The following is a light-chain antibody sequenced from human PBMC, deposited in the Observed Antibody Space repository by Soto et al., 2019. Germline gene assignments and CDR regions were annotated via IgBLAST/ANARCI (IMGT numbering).Light chain of an antibody. CDR3: HQYNTWPPWT. V-gene: IGKV3-15*01. CDR1: QSVSSN. Sequence: EIVMTQSPATLSVSPGERATLSCRASQSVSSNLAWYQQKPGQAPRLLIYGASTRATGIPARFSGSGSGTEFTLTISSLQSEDFAVYYCHQYNTWPPWTFAQGTNVDIK. J-gene: IGKJ1*01. CDR2: GAS.